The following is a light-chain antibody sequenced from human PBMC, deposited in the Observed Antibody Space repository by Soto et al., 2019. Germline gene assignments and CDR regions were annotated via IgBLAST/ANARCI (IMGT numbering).Light chain of an antibody. CDR1: QSVSSN. Sequence: EIVLTQSPGTLSLSPGERATLSCRASQSVSSNLAWYQQKPGQAPRLLIYGASIRATGIEARFSGSGSGTEFTLTISSLQSEDFAVYYCHQYNNWPPWTFGQGTKVHI. J-gene: IGKJ1*01. V-gene: IGKV3-15*01. CDR2: GAS. CDR3: HQYNNWPPWT.